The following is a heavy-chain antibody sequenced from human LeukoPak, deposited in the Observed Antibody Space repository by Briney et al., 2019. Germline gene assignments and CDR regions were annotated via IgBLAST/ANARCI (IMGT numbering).Heavy chain of an antibody. J-gene: IGHJ4*02. CDR2: INHSGST. CDR3: ARGPAQYSSGPDY. CDR1: GGSFSGYY. Sequence: SETLSLTCAVYGGSFSGYYWSWIRQPPGKGLEWIGEINHSGSTNYNPSLKSRVTISVDTSKNQFSLKLSSVTAADTAVYYCARGPAQYSSGPDYWGQGTLVTVSS. D-gene: IGHD6-19*01. V-gene: IGHV4-34*01.